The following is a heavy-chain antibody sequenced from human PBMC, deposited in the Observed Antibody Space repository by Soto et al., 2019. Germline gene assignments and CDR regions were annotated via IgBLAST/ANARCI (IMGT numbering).Heavy chain of an antibody. CDR2: IRSKANSYAT. V-gene: IGHV3-73*01. J-gene: IGHJ3*02. CDR1: GFTFSGSA. Sequence: EVQLVESGGGLVQPGGSLKLSCAASGFTFSGSAMHWVRQASGKGLEWVGRIRSKANSYATAYAASVKGRFTISRDDSKNTAYLQMNSLKTEDTAVYYCTRLMGYTWNPGDAFDIWGQGTMVTVSS. D-gene: IGHD1-20*01. CDR3: TRLMGYTWNPGDAFDI.